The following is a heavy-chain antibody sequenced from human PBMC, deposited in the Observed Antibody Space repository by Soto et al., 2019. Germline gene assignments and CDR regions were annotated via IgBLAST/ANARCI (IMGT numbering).Heavy chain of an antibody. CDR1: GFTFSSYG. D-gene: IGHD2-2*01. CDR3: ARGLRHIVVVPGVWFDP. J-gene: IGHJ5*02. CDR2: IWYDGSNK. V-gene: IGHV3-33*01. Sequence: QVQLVESGGGVVQPGRSLRLSCAASGFTFSSYGMHWVRQAPGKGLEWVAVIWYDGSNKYYADSVKGRFTISRDNSKNTPYLQMNSLRAEDTAVYYCARGLRHIVVVPGVWFDPWGQGTLVTVSS.